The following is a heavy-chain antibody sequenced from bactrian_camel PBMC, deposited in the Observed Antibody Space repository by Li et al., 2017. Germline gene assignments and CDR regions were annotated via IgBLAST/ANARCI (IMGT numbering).Heavy chain of an antibody. CDR2: INSGGGTT. J-gene: IGHJ6*01. Sequence: DVQLVESGGGLVQPGGSLRLSCAASGFTFRSYDMSWVRQAPGKGLEWVSTINSGGGTTYYADSVKGRFTISRDNAKNTVYLQMNSLKSEDTALYYCATEYSDYEADFGYWGQGTQVTVS. CDR1: GFTFRSYD. V-gene: IGHV3S40*01. D-gene: IGHD4*01. CDR3: ATEYSDYEADFGY.